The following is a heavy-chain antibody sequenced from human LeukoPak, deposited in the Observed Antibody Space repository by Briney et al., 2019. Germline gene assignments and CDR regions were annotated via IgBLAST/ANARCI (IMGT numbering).Heavy chain of an antibody. D-gene: IGHD2-15*01. V-gene: IGHV4-59*08. CDR1: GGSISSYY. CDR3: ARLGAYCSGGSCYYPLDY. J-gene: IGHJ4*02. CDR2: IYYSGST. Sequence: NPSETLSLTCTVSGGSISSYYWSWIRQPPGKGLEWIGYIYYSGSTNYNPSLKSRVTISVDTSKNQFSLKLSSVTAADTAVYYCARLGAYCSGGSCYYPLDYWGQGTLVTVSS.